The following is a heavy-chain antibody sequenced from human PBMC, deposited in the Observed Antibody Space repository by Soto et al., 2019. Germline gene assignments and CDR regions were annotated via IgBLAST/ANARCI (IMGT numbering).Heavy chain of an antibody. Sequence: EVQLLESGGGLVQPGGSLRLSCAASGFTFSSYAMSWVRQAPGKGLEWVSAISGSGGSTYYADSVRGRFTISRDNSKNTLYLQMNSLRAEDTAVYYCAKRGDGYSHFDYWGQGTLVTVSS. CDR3: AKRGDGYSHFDY. CDR1: GFTFSSYA. CDR2: ISGSGGST. V-gene: IGHV3-23*01. J-gene: IGHJ4*02. D-gene: IGHD5-18*01.